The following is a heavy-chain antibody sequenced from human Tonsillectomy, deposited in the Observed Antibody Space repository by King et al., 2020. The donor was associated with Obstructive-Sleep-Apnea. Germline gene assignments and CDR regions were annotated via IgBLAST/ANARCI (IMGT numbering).Heavy chain of an antibody. D-gene: IGHD6-6*01. Sequence: LQLQESGPGLVKPSETLSLTCTVSGGSISSSSYYWGWIRQPPGKGLEWIGSSYYSGSTYYNPSLKSRVTISVDTSKNHFSLRLSSVTAADTAVYYCATIAARPYGLDVWGQGTTVTVSS. J-gene: IGHJ6*02. CDR1: GGSISSSSYY. V-gene: IGHV4-39*07. CDR3: ATIAARPYGLDV. CDR2: SYYSGST.